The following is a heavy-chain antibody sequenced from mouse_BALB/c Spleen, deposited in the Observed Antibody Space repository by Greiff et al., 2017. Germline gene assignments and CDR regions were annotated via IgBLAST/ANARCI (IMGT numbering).Heavy chain of an antibody. CDR3: ARRSSPYYYAMDY. Sequence: DVMLVESGGGLVQPGGSLKLSCAASGFDFSRYWMSWVRQAPGKGLEWIGEINPDSSTINYTPSLKDKFIISRDNAKNTLYLQMSKVRSEDTALYYCARRSSPYYYAMDYWGQGTSVTVSS. CDR2: INPDSSTI. V-gene: IGHV4-1*02. J-gene: IGHJ4*01. CDR1: GFDFSRYW.